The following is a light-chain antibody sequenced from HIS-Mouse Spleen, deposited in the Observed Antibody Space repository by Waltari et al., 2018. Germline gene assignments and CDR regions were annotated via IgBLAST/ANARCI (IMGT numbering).Light chain of an antibody. CDR2: DVS. CDR3: SSYTSSSFNVV. V-gene: IGLV2-14*03. CDR1: SSDVGGYNY. Sequence: SALTQPASVSGSPGQSITISCTGTSSDVGGYNYVSWYQQHPGKAPKLMISDVSNRPSGVSKRFSGSKSGNTASLTISGLQAEDEADYYCSSYTSSSFNVVFGGGTKLTVL. J-gene: IGLJ2*01.